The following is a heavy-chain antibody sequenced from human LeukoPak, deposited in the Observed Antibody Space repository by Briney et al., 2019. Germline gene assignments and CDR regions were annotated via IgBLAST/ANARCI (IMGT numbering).Heavy chain of an antibody. CDR1: GYTFTDYH. D-gene: IGHD6-13*01. CDR2: VDPEDGET. CDR3: ARSIAAAGTIDY. J-gene: IGHJ4*02. Sequence: GASVKISCKVSGYTFTDYHMHWVQQAPGKGLEWMGLVDPEDGETIYAENFQGRVTITADTSTDTAYMELSSLRSEDTAVYYCARSIAAAGTIDYWGQGTLVTVSS. V-gene: IGHV1-69-2*01.